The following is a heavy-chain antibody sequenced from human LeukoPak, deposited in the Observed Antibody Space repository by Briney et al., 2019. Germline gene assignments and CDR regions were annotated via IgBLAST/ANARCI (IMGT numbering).Heavy chain of an antibody. J-gene: IGHJ4*02. CDR3: ARDYYGSGSYSRIDY. D-gene: IGHD3-10*01. CDR2: ISDSGGST. Sequence: SGGSLRLSCAASGFIFSSYVMSWVRQAPGKGLEWVSVISDSGGSTYYADSVKGRFTISRDNSKSTLYLQMNSLRAEDTAVYYCARDYYGSGSYSRIDYWGQGTLVTVSS. CDR1: GFIFSSYV. V-gene: IGHV3-23*01.